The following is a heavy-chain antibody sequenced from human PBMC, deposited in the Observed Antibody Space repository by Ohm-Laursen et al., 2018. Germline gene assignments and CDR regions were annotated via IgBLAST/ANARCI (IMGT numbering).Heavy chain of an antibody. D-gene: IGHD1-26*01. J-gene: IGHJ4*02. CDR2: ISYDGSNK. V-gene: IGHV3-30*18. Sequence: SLRLSCTASGFTFSSYGMHWVRQAPGKGLEWVAVISYDGSNKYYADSVKGRFTISRDNSKNTLYLQMNSLRAEDTAVYYCAKDPLQWELPTGYYFDYWGQGTLVTVSS. CDR1: GFTFSSYG. CDR3: AKDPLQWELPTGYYFDY.